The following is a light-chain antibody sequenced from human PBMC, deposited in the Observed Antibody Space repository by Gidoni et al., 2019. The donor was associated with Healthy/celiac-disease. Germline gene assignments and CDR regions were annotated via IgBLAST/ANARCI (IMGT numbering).Light chain of an antibody. CDR2: GNN. CDR1: SLRRYY. V-gene: IGLV3-19*01. J-gene: IGLJ1*01. Sequence: SSELTQDLAVSVALGQTVTITCQGDSLRRYYASWYQQKSGQAPVLVIYGNNNLPSGIPDRFSGSNSGNTASLTVTGAQAEDESDYYCRSRESSGNYVFGTGTKVTVL. CDR3: RSRESSGNYV.